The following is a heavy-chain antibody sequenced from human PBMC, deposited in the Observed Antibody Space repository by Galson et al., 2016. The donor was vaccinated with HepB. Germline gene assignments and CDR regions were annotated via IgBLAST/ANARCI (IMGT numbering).Heavy chain of an antibody. J-gene: IGHJ4*02. Sequence: SETLSLTCTVSGDSIRNSNNYWGWIRQPPGKGLEWIGGIFYTGSTHSNPSLESRVTISADTSRNQISLRLTSVTAADTAVYFCARRIPFKHYFDKWGQGTLATVSS. V-gene: IGHV4-39*01. CDR2: IFYTGST. D-gene: IGHD2-21*01. CDR1: GDSIRNSNNY. CDR3: ARRIPFKHYFDK.